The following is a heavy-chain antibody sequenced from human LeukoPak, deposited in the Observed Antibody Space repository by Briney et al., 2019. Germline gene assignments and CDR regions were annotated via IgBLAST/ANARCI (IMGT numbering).Heavy chain of an antibody. CDR1: GINFNTYW. CDR2: IKQDGSEK. CDR3: ARRGG. D-gene: IGHD3-3*01. V-gene: IGHV3-7*01. J-gene: IGHJ4*02. Sequence: GSLRLSCVGSGINFNTYWMTWVRQAPGKGLEWVANIKQDGSEKYYVDSVKGRFTISRDNAKNSLYLQMNSLRVEDTAVYYCARRGGWGQGTLVTVSS.